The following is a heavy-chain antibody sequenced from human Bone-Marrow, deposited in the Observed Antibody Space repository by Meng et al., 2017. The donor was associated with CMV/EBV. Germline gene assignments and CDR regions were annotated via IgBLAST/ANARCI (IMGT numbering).Heavy chain of an antibody. D-gene: IGHD1-20*01. CDR1: GFTFSNAW. CDR2: IKSKTEGGTT. V-gene: IGHV3-15*01. J-gene: IGHJ4*02. CDR3: ARDISGTTPEDY. Sequence: GGSLRLSCAASGFTFSNAWMSWVRQAPGKGLEWVGRIKSKTEGGTTDYAAPVKGRFIISRDDSKNIAYLQINSLKIEDTAVYYCARDISGTTPEDYWGQGTLVTVSS.